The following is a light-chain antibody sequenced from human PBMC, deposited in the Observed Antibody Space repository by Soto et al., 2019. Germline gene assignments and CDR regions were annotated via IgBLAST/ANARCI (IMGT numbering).Light chain of an antibody. CDR2: DVS. Sequence: QSALTQPASVSGSPGQSITISCTGTSSDVGAYNYVSWYQQHPVKAPKLMIYDVSSRPSGTSNRFSGSKSGNTASLTISGVKAEDEADYYCSSYASSSTVIFGGGTKLTFL. CDR3: SSYASSSTVI. V-gene: IGLV2-14*01. CDR1: SSDVGAYNY. J-gene: IGLJ2*01.